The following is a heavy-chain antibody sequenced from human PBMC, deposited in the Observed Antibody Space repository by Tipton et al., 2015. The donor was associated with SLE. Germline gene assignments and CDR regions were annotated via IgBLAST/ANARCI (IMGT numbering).Heavy chain of an antibody. V-gene: IGHV4-31*03. D-gene: IGHD3-3*01. J-gene: IGHJ3*02. CDR2: IYYSGTT. Sequence: TLSLTCTVSGGSISRGGFYWSWIRQHPGKGLEGIGYIYYSGTTHYNPSLKSRVTITVDTSRNQFSLKLSSVTAADTAVYYCAREEENGCWSGGDAFDIRGQGTIVTVSS. CDR3: AREEENGCWSGGDAFDI. CDR1: GGSISRGGFY.